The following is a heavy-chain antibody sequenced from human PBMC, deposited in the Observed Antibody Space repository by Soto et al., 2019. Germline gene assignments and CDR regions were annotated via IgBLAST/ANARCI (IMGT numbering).Heavy chain of an antibody. CDR1: GFTFSSYA. V-gene: IGHV3-23*01. CDR2: ISGSGGST. Sequence: GGSLRLSCAASGFTFSSYAMSWVRQAPGKGLEWVSAISGSGGSTYYADSVKGRFTISRDNSKNTVYLQMNSLRAEDTAVYYCAKDSVTMVRGTYFDYWGQGNLVTVSS. J-gene: IGHJ4*02. CDR3: AKDSVTMVRGTYFDY. D-gene: IGHD3-10*01.